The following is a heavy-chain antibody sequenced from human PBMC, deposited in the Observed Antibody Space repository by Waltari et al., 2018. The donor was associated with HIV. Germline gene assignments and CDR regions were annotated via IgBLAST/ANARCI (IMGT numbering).Heavy chain of an antibody. J-gene: IGHJ3*02. CDR3: ARGGDGYNLAHAFDI. D-gene: IGHD5-12*01. CDR2: IYHSAST. V-gene: IGHV4-61*01. Sequence: QVQLQESGPGLVKPSETLSLTCPVSGGSVSSKTYSWSWIRQPPGKGLEWIGYIYHSASTNYNPSLKSRVTISVDTSKNQFSLRLTSVTAADTAVYYCARGGDGYNLAHAFDIWGQGTMVTVSS. CDR1: GGSVSSKTYS.